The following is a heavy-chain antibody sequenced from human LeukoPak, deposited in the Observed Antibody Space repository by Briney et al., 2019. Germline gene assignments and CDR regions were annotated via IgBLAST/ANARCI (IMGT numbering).Heavy chain of an antibody. CDR2: IYSGGST. Sequence: QPGGSLRLSCAASGFTFSSHAMSWVRQAPGKGLEWVSVIYSGGSTYYADSVKGRFTISRHNSKNTLYLQMNSLRAEDTAVYYCARGEYQLPPYFDYWGQGTLVTVSS. CDR1: GFTFSSHA. V-gene: IGHV3-53*04. CDR3: ARGEYQLPPYFDY. J-gene: IGHJ4*02. D-gene: IGHD2-2*01.